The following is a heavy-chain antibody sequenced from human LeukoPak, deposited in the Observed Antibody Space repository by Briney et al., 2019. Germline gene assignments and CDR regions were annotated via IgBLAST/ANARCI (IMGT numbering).Heavy chain of an antibody. CDR3: ARDMGDYGGNSGY. CDR2: IYSGGST. J-gene: IGHJ4*02. Sequence: GGSLRLSCAASGFTVSSNHMSWVRQAPGKGLEWVSVIYSGGSTYYADSVKGRFTISRDNSKNTLYLQMNSLRAEDTAVYYCARDMGDYGGNSGYWGQGTLVTVSS. CDR1: GFTVSSNH. V-gene: IGHV3-53*01. D-gene: IGHD4-23*01.